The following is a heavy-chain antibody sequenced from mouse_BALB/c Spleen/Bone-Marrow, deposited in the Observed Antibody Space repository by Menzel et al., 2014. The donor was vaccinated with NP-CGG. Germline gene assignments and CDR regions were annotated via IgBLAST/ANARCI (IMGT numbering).Heavy chain of an antibody. CDR3: ARNDGYYYFDY. J-gene: IGHJ2*01. Sequence: QVQLQQSGPGLVQPSQSLSITCTVSGFSLTSYGVHWVRQSPGKGLEWLGVIWSGGSTDYNAAFISRLSISKDNSKSQVFLKMNSLQATDTAIYYCARNDGYYYFDYWGQGTTLTVSS. CDR1: GFSLTSYG. CDR2: IWSGGST. V-gene: IGHV2-2*02. D-gene: IGHD2-3*01.